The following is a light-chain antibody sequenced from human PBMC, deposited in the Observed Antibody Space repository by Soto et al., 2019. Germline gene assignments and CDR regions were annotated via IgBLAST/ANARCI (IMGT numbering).Light chain of an antibody. CDR2: DVS. Sequence: QSALTQPASVSGSPGQSITISCTGTNSDAGGYNYVSWYQQHPGKAPKFMIYDVSSRPSGVSDRFSGSNSGNTASLTISGLQAEDEADYYCSSYTTSNTRQIVFGTGTKMTVL. V-gene: IGLV2-14*01. CDR3: SSYTTSNTRQIV. J-gene: IGLJ1*01. CDR1: NSDAGGYNY.